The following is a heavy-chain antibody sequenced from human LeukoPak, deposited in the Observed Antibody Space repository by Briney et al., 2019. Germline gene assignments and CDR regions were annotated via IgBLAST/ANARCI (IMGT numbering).Heavy chain of an antibody. V-gene: IGHV1-69*04. Sequence: ASVKVSCKASGGTFSSYAISWVRQAPGQGLEWMGRIIPILGIANYAQKFQGRVTITADKSTSTAYMELSSLRSEDTAVYYCARLYYYYDSSGVLDYWSQGTLVTVSS. D-gene: IGHD3-22*01. CDR2: IIPILGIA. CDR3: ARLYYYYDSSGVLDY. J-gene: IGHJ4*02. CDR1: GGTFSSYA.